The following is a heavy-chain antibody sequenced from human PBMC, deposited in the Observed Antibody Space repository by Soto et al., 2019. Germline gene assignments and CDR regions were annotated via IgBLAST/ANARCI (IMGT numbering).Heavy chain of an antibody. V-gene: IGHV4-39*01. J-gene: IGHJ6*02. CDR3: VRPSIVFGIDV. CDR1: GASMSSSSYY. CDR2: IYYSGIS. Sequence: PSETLSLTCIVSGASMSSSSYYWGWVRQSPGKGLEWSGSIYYSGISNYNPSLRTRVTLSLDMSKNQFSLKLTSVTAADTAVYYCVRPSIVFGIDVWGQGTTVTVSS. D-gene: IGHD1-26*01.